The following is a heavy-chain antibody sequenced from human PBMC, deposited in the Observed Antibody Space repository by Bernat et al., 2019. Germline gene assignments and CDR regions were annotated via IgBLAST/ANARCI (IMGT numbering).Heavy chain of an antibody. V-gene: IGHV4-39*01. Sequence: QLQLQESGPGLVKPSETLSLTCTVSGGSISSSSYYWGWIRQPPGKGLEWIGSIYYSGSTYYNPSLKSRVTISVDTSKNQFSLKLSSVTAADTAVYYCARHVYDFWSGYSARAGFFQQWGQGTLVTVSS. CDR1: GGSISSSSYY. J-gene: IGHJ1*01. CDR3: ARHVYDFWSGYSARAGFFQQ. D-gene: IGHD3-3*01. CDR2: IYYSGST.